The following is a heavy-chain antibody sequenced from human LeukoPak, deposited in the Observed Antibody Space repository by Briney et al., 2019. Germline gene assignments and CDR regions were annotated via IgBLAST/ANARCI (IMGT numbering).Heavy chain of an antibody. CDR3: ARRLDYYDTSGYHTLDY. CDR2: IIPIFGTA. D-gene: IGHD3-22*01. CDR1: GGTFSSYA. Sequence: SVKVSCKASGGTFSSYAISWVRQAPGQGLEWMGGIIPIFGTANYAQKFQGRVTITADESTSTAYMELRSLRSDDTAVYYCARRLDYYDTSGYHTLDYWGQGTLVTVSS. J-gene: IGHJ4*02. V-gene: IGHV1-69*13.